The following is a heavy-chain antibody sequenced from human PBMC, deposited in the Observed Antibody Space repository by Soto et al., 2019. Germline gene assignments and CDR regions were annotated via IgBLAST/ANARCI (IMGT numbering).Heavy chain of an antibody. J-gene: IGHJ6*02. D-gene: IGHD1-26*01. V-gene: IGHV3-33*01. Sequence: GGSLRLSCAASGFTFSSYGMHWVRQAPGKGLEWVAVMWDDGSNEYYEDPVKGRFTISRDNSMNTSYLQMNSLRVEDTAVYYCARRPLVGLMGDYGMDVWGQGTMVTVSS. CDR3: ARRPLVGLMGDYGMDV. CDR2: MWDDGSNE. CDR1: GFTFSSYG.